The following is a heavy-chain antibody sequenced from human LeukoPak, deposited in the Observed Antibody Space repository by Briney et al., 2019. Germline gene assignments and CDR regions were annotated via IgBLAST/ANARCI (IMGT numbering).Heavy chain of an antibody. J-gene: IGHJ4*02. D-gene: IGHD3-16*01. CDR3: ARSLGFDY. Sequence: GESLKISCQGSGSTFISYGIGWVGQLPGKGLEWMGIIYPGDSDTRYSPSFQGQVTISADKSISTAYLQWSSLKASDTAMYYCARSLGFDYWGQGTLVTVSS. V-gene: IGHV5-51*01. CDR2: IYPGDSDT. CDR1: GSTFISYG.